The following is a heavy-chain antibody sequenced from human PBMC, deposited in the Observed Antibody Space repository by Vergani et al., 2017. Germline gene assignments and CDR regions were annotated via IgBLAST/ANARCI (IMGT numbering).Heavy chain of an antibody. V-gene: IGHV3-11*01. Sequence: QVQLVESGGGLVKPGGSLRLSCAASGFTFSDHYMSRIRPAPGKGLEWVSYISSSGSTIYYADSVKGRFTISRDNAKNSLYLQRNSLRAEDTAVYYCARRHISKDWEGSGYYYMGYYYGMDGWGQGTTVTVSS. CDR2: ISSSGSTI. CDR1: GFTFSDHY. J-gene: IGHJ6*02. D-gene: IGHD3-22*01. CDR3: ARRHISKDWEGSGYYYMGYYYGMDG.